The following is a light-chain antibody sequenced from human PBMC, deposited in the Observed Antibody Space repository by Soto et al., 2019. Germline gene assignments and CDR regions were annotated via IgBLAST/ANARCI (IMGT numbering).Light chain of an antibody. J-gene: IGLJ1*01. V-gene: IGLV2-23*02. CDR3: CSYAGSSTFLYA. Sequence: TSSDVGSYNLVSWYQQHPGKAPKLMMYEVSKRPSGVSNRFSGSKSGNTASLTISGLQAEDEADYYCCSYAGSSTFLYAFGTGTKVTVL. CDR2: EVS. CDR1: SSDVGSYNL.